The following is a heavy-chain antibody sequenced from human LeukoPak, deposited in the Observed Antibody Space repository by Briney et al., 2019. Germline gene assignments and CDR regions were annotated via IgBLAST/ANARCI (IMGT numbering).Heavy chain of an antibody. D-gene: IGHD6-13*01. CDR2: IIPIFGTA. Sequence: ASVKVSCKASGGTFSSYAISWVRQAPGQGLEWMGGIIPIFGTANYAQKFQGRVTITADKSTSTAYMELSSLRSEDTDVYYCAGRGGYQLVLDYWGQGTLVTVSS. CDR1: GGTFSSYA. V-gene: IGHV1-69*06. J-gene: IGHJ4*02. CDR3: AGRGGYQLVLDY.